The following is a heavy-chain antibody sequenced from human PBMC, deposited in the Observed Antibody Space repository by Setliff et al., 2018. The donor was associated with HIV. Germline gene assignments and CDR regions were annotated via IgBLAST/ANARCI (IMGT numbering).Heavy chain of an antibody. CDR2: INSDSNYI. Sequence: GGSLRLSCAASGFTFSSYSMTWVRQAPGKGLEWVASINSDSNYISYADSVKGRFTISRDNAKNLLYLQVTSLRAEDTAVYYCATRPPTDYWGQGTLVTVSS. J-gene: IGHJ4*02. CDR3: ATRPPTDY. CDR1: GFTFSSYS. V-gene: IGHV3-21*06.